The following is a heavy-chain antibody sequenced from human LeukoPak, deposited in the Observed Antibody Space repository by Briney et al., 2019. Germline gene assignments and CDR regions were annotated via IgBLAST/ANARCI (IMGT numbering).Heavy chain of an antibody. V-gene: IGHV3-23*01. CDR3: ATDGDGYPFDY. CDR1: GFTFCSFA. Sequence: GSLRLSRADSGFTFCSFAVGLVRPAPGEGLERVSAISDNGYGTYFADSVKGRFTISRDNSKNTLYLQMNSLRAGDTAVYYCATDGDGYPFDYWGQGTLVTVSS. CDR2: ISDNGYGT. J-gene: IGHJ4*02. D-gene: IGHD5-24*01.